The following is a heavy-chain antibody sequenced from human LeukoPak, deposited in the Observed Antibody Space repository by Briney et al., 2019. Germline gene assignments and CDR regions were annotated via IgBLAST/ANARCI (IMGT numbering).Heavy chain of an antibody. J-gene: IGHJ4*01. V-gene: IGHV3-23*01. D-gene: IGHD3-16*01. CDR1: GFTFSTYV. CDR2: ISGSGGTT. Sequence: PGGSLRLSCEASGFTFSTYVMSWVRQAPGKGLECVSSISGSGGTTYYADSVKGRFTISRDNPKNTVYLQMSSLTVEDTAIYYCAKEKLRYYDYWGQGALVTVSS. CDR3: AKEKLRYYDY.